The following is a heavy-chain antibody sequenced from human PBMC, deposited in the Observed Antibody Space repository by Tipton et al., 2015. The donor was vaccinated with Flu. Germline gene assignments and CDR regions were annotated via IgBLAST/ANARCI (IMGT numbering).Heavy chain of an antibody. CDR1: GGSISSYY. V-gene: IGHV4-59*08. Sequence: GLVKPSETLSLTCTVSGGSISSYYWSWIRQPPGKGLEWIGYIYYSGSTNYNPSLKSRVTISVDTSKNQFSLKLSSVTAADTAVYYCARGLRGRGWYRVDYWGQGTLVTVSS. CDR3: ARGLRGRGWYRVDY. D-gene: IGHD6-19*01. CDR2: IYYSGST. J-gene: IGHJ4*02.